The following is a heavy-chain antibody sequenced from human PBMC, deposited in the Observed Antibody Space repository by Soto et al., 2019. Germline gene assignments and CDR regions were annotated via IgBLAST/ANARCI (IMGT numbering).Heavy chain of an antibody. Sequence: GGSLRLSCAASGFTFSSDAMSWVLQAPGKGLEWGSAISGSGGSTYYADSVKGRFTISRDNSKNTLYLQMNSLSAEDTAVYYCAESKMKKYSSGWYYFDYWGQGTLVTVSS. J-gene: IGHJ4*02. D-gene: IGHD6-19*01. CDR3: AESKMKKYSSGWYYFDY. CDR1: GFTFSSDA. CDR2: ISGSGGST. V-gene: IGHV3-23*01.